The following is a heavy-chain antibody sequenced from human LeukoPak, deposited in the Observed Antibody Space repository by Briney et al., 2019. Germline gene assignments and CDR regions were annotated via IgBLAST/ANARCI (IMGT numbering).Heavy chain of an antibody. CDR2: ISYDGSNE. Sequence: PGGSLRLSCAASGFTFSSYAMHWVRQAPGKGLEWVAFISYDGSNEHYADSVKGRFTISRDNSKNTLYMQMNSLRPEDTAVYYCARARFGYNRGPFDYWGQGILVTVSS. V-gene: IGHV3-30-3*01. CDR3: ARARFGYNRGPFDY. D-gene: IGHD5-24*01. CDR1: GFTFSSYA. J-gene: IGHJ4*02.